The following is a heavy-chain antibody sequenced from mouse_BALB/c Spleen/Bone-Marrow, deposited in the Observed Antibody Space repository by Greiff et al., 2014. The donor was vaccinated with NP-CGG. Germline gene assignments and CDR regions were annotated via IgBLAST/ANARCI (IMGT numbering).Heavy chain of an antibody. J-gene: IGHJ2*01. CDR2: INLSTGYT. Sequence: QVQLQQSGAELAKPGASGKMSCKASCYTFTNCWMHWVKQRPGQGLEWIGYINLSTGYTEYNQKFKDKATLTADKSSSTAYMQLSSLTSEDSAVYYCARDDYDDYWGQGTTLTVSS. CDR1: CYTFTNCW. D-gene: IGHD2-4*01. V-gene: IGHV1-7*01. CDR3: ARDDYDDY.